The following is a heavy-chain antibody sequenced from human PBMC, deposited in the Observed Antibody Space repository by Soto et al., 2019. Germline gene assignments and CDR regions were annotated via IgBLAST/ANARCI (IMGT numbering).Heavy chain of an antibody. CDR2: ISYDGSNK. CDR3: AREGGVSGWYWGGDY. D-gene: IGHD6-19*01. J-gene: IGHJ4*02. CDR1: GFTFSSFP. V-gene: IGHV3-30-3*01. Sequence: GGSLRLSCAASGFTFSSFPMHWVRQAPGKGLERVALISYDGSNKYYAGSVKGRFTISRDNSKNTLYLQMNSLRAEDTALYYCAREGGVSGWYWGGDYWGQGTPVTVSS.